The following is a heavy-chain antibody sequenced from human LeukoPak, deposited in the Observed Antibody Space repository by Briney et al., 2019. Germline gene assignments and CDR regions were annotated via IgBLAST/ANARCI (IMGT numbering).Heavy chain of an antibody. Sequence: GGSLRLSCAASGFTASSNYMSWVRQAPGKGLEWVSVIYSGGSTYYADSVKGRFTISRDNSKNTLYLQMNSLRAEDTAVYYCARDIGVGATTTFDYWGQGTLVTVSS. CDR2: IYSGGST. CDR1: GFTASSNY. J-gene: IGHJ4*02. V-gene: IGHV3-66*01. D-gene: IGHD1-26*01. CDR3: ARDIGVGATTTFDY.